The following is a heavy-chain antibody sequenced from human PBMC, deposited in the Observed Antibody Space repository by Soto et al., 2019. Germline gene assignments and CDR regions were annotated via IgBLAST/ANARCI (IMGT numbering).Heavy chain of an antibody. CDR3: ARETGAGYYYEGDVDYYYYGMDV. J-gene: IGHJ6*02. V-gene: IGHV1-69*01. CDR2: IIPIFGTA. D-gene: IGHD3-22*01. Sequence: QVQLVQSGAEVKKPGSSVKVSCKASGGTFSSYAISWVRQAPGQGLEWMGGIIPIFGTANYAQKFQGRVTMTADESTSTAYMELSSLRSEDTAVYYCARETGAGYYYEGDVDYYYYGMDVWGQGTTVTVSS. CDR1: GGTFSSYA.